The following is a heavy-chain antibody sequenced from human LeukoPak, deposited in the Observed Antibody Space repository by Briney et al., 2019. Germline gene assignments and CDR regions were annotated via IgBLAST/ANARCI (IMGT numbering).Heavy chain of an antibody. V-gene: IGHV1-69*05. CDR3: AGGGESRGLGLDY. D-gene: IGHD2-21*01. CDR2: IIPIFGTA. CDR1: GGTFSSYA. Sequence: ASVKVSCKASGGTFSSYAISWVRQAPGQGLEWMGRIIPIFGTANYAQKFQGRVTITTDESTSTAYMELSSLRSEDTAVYYCAGGGESRGLGLDYWGQGTLATVSS. J-gene: IGHJ4*02.